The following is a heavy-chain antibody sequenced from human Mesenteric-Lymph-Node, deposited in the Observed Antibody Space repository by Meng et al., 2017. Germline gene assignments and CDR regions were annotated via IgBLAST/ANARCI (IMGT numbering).Heavy chain of an antibody. CDR1: GYTLTELS. J-gene: IGHJ6*02. V-gene: IGHV1-24*01. Sequence: ASVKVSCKVSGYTLTELSMHWVRQAPGKGLEWMGGFDPEDGETIYAQKFQGRVTMTEDTSTDTAYMELSSLRSEDTAVYYRARGDYYGSGSYYTQNYYYYGMDVWGQGTTVTVSS. CDR2: FDPEDGET. CDR3: ARGDYYGSGSYYTQNYYYYGMDV. D-gene: IGHD3-10*01.